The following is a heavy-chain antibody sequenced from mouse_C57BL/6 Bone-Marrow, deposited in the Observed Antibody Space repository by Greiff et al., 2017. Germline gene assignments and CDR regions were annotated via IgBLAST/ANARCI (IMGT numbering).Heavy chain of an antibody. V-gene: IGHV1-15*01. CDR1: GYPFTDYE. J-gene: IGHJ4*01. Sequence: VQLKQSGAELVRPGASVTLSCKASGYPFTDYEMHWVKQTPVHGLEWIGAIDPETGGTAYNQKFKGKAILTADKSSSTAYMELRSLTSEDSAVYYCTRGGEAGGSWGQGTSVTVSS. CDR2: IDPETGGT. D-gene: IGHD1-1*02. CDR3: TRGGEAGGS.